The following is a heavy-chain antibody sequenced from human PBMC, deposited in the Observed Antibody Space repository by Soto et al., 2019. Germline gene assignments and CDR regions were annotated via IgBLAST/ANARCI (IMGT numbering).Heavy chain of an antibody. D-gene: IGHD6-19*01. J-gene: IGHJ3*02. Sequence: PGGSLRLACEDSGFTLSSYGIHWLRQAPGKVLEWVAAISYDGDDQYYGDSVRGRFTISRDNSESTVYPQMNSLRADDTGVYYCAKDRGHIAVAAITGGGDFHIWGRGTMVTVSS. CDR3: AKDRGHIAVAAITGGGDFHI. V-gene: IGHV3-30*18. CDR1: GFTLSSYG. CDR2: ISYDGDDQ.